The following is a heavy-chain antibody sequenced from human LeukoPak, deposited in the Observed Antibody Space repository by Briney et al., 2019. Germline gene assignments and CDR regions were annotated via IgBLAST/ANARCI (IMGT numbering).Heavy chain of an antibody. Sequence: SVKVSCKASGGTFSSYAISWVRQAPGQGLEWMEGIIPIFGTANYAQKFQGRVTITADESTSTAYMELSSLRSEDTAVYYCARLGVVVADKFDYWGQGTLVTVSS. CDR1: GGTFSSYA. V-gene: IGHV1-69*13. D-gene: IGHD2-15*01. J-gene: IGHJ4*02. CDR3: ARLGVVVADKFDY. CDR2: IIPIFGTA.